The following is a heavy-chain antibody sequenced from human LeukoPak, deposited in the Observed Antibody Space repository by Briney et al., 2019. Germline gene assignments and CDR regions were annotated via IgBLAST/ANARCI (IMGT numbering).Heavy chain of an antibody. Sequence: SETLSLTCVVYGGSFSGYYWSWIRQPPGKGLEWIGEINHSGSTNYNPSLKSRVTISVDTSKNQFSLKLSSVTAADTAVYYCARGMASSSYYFDYWGQGTLVTVSS. V-gene: IGHV4-34*01. CDR3: ARGMASSSYYFDY. CDR2: INHSGST. D-gene: IGHD6-6*01. CDR1: GGSFSGYY. J-gene: IGHJ4*02.